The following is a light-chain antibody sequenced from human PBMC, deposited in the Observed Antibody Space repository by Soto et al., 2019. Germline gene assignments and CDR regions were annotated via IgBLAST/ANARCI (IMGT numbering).Light chain of an antibody. CDR1: QGISTY. CDR3: QQTYRTPS. CDR2: DAS. J-gene: IGKJ3*01. Sequence: DIHMTQSPSSLSASAGDRVTITCRASQGISTYLKWYQHRPGKAPKLLIFDASTLQRGVPSRCSTSGSGEEFNLTITSLQLAGFETYYGQQTYRTPSFGPGTTVDMK. V-gene: IGKV1-39*01.